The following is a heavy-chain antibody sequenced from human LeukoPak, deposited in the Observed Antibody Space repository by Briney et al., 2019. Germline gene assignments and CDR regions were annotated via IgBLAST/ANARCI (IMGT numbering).Heavy chain of an antibody. CDR2: ISGSGGST. Sequence: GGSLRLSCAASGFTFSSYAMSWVRQAPGKGLEWVSAISGSGGSTYYADSVKGRFTISRGNSKNTLYLQMNSLRAEDTAVYYCARRRVGATNCFDYWGQGTLVTVSS. CDR1: GFTFSSYA. V-gene: IGHV3-23*01. D-gene: IGHD1-26*01. CDR3: ARRRVGATNCFDY. J-gene: IGHJ4*02.